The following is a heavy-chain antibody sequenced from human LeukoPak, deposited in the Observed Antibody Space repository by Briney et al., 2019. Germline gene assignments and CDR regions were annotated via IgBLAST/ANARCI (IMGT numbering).Heavy chain of an antibody. J-gene: IGHJ4*01. CDR2: ISSISSYI. D-gene: IGHD3-22*01. V-gene: IGHV3-21*01. CDR1: GFTFSSYS. Sequence: AESLTLSCPASGFTFSSYSMNWVRQAAGNGLDWVSSISSISSYIFYGDSVKGRFTIARHNAKNPLYLQIINLRAEHTAVYYCARDSVLRPARNLMIVVVMYYWGQGTLVTVSS. CDR3: ARDSVLRPARNLMIVVVMYY.